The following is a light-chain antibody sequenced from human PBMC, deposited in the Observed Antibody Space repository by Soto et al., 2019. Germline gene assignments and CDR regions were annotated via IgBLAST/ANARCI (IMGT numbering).Light chain of an antibody. Sequence: QSALTQPASVPGSPGQSITISCTGTGSDVTTYNYASWYQQHTDRAPKLVLYEVSNRPCGASSRFSGSTSGNTASLTVSGLQAEDEGDYFCSSYIRNTSLVIFGGGTQLTVL. J-gene: IGLJ2*01. CDR2: EVS. CDR3: SSYIRNTSLVI. CDR1: GSDVTTYNY. V-gene: IGLV2-14*01.